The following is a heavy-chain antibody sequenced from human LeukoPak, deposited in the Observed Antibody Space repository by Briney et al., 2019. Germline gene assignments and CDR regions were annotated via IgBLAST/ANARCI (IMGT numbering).Heavy chain of an antibody. J-gene: IGHJ4*02. V-gene: IGHV3-21*01. Sequence: GGSLRLSCAASGFTFSSYSMNWVRQAPGKGLEWVSSISSSSSYIYYADSVKGRLTISRDNAKNSLYLQMNSLRAEDTAVYYCASITATLDYWGQGTLVTVSS. CDR1: GFTFSSYS. D-gene: IGHD1-26*01. CDR2: ISSSSSYI. CDR3: ASITATLDY.